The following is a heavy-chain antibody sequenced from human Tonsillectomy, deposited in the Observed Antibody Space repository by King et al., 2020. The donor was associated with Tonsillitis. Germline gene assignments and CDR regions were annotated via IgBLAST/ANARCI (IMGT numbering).Heavy chain of an antibody. D-gene: IGHD1-14*01. J-gene: IGHJ6*02. CDR3: VRDRKVERNNNYGMDV. Sequence: VQLQESGPGLVKPSETLSLTCTVSGDSISSYYWSWIRQPPGKGLEWIGYIYYSGSTNYNPSLKSRVTISVDTSKNQFSLKLSSVTAADTAVYYCVRDRKVERNNNYGMDVWGQGTTVTVSS. CDR1: GDSISSYY. V-gene: IGHV4-59*01. CDR2: IYYSGST.